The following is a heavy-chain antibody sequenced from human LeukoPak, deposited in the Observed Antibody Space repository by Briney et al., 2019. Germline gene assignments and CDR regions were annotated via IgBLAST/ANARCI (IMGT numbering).Heavy chain of an antibody. V-gene: IGHV4-59*01. CDR3: ARSSYLSPFDY. CDR2: IYYSGST. Sequence: PSETLSLTCTVSGGSICSYYWSWIRQPPGKGLEWIGYIYYSGSTNYNPSLKSRVTISVDTSKNQFSLKLSSVTAADTAVYYCARSSYLSPFDYWGQGTLVTVSS. J-gene: IGHJ4*02. CDR1: GGSICSYY. D-gene: IGHD1-26*01.